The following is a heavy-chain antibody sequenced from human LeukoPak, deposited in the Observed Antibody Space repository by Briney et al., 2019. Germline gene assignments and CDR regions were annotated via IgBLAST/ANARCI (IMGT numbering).Heavy chain of an antibody. D-gene: IGHD3-9*01. CDR2: INHNAEMI. CDR1: GFPFGSYV. Sequence: GGSLRLSCEGSGFPFGSYVMSWVRQAPGKGLEWITYINHNAEMIFYPDFVKGRFTISRDNPKKSLYLQMNALRYEDTAIYYCARDHDWAFDLWGQGTLVTVSS. CDR3: ARDHDWAFDL. V-gene: IGHV3-48*02. J-gene: IGHJ4*02.